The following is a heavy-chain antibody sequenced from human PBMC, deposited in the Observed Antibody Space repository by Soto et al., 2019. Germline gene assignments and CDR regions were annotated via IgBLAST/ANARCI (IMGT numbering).Heavy chain of an antibody. CDR2: ISYDGSNK. D-gene: IGHD1-7*01. J-gene: IGHJ6*02. CDR1: GFTFSSYG. V-gene: IGHV3-30*18. CDR3: AKDRNYGYSYYGMDV. Sequence: GGSLRLSCAASGFTFSSYGLHWFRQAPGKGLEWVALISYDGSNKYYADSVKGRFTISRDNSKNTLYLQMNSLRAEDTAAYYCAKDRNYGYSYYGMDVWGQGTLVTVS.